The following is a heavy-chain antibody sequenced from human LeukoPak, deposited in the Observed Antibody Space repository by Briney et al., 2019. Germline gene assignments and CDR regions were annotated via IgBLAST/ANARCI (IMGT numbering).Heavy chain of an antibody. D-gene: IGHD3-22*01. V-gene: IGHV3-21*01. CDR2: ISSSSSYI. CDR1: GFTFSSYS. Sequence: GGSLRLSCAASGFTFSSYSMNWVRQAPGKGLEWVSSISSSSSYIYYADSVKGRFTISRDNAKNSLYLQMNSLRAEDTAVYYCARGLLGYYYDSSWGQGTLVTVSS. J-gene: IGHJ4*02. CDR3: ARGLLGYYYDSS.